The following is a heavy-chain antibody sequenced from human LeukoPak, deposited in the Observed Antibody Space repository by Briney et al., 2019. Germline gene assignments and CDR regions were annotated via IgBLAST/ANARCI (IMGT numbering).Heavy chain of an antibody. CDR3: ARDTILYGSGSYYYYFDY. CDR2: ISSSGSTI. Sequence: PGGSLRLSCAASGFTFSSYAMHWVRQAPGKGLEWVSYISSSGSTIYYADSVKGRFTISRDNAKNSLYLQMNSLRAEDTAVYYCARDTILYGSGSYYYYFDYWGQGTLVTVSS. J-gene: IGHJ4*02. D-gene: IGHD3-10*01. CDR1: GFTFSSYA. V-gene: IGHV3-48*04.